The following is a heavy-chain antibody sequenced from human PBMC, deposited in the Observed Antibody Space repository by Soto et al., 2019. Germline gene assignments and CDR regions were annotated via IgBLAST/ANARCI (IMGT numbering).Heavy chain of an antibody. CDR1: GYTFTSYA. D-gene: IGHD6-19*01. CDR2: INAGNGNT. J-gene: IGHJ4*02. CDR3: ATPEDSSGCFRLHY. Sequence: EASVKVSCKASGYTFTSYAMHWVRQAPGQRLEWMGWINAGNGNTKYSQKFQGRVTITRDTSASTAYMELSSLRSEDTAVYYCATPEDSSGCFRLHYLVQGTLVTVSS. V-gene: IGHV1-3*01.